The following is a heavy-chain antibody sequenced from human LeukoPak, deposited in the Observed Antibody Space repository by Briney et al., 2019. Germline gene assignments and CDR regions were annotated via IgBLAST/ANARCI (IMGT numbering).Heavy chain of an antibody. CDR2: IFYSGST. V-gene: IGHV4-59*01. CDR3: ARGNGYNYH. J-gene: IGHJ4*02. D-gene: IGHD5-24*01. Sequence: SETLSLTCTVSSASISSYYWSWIRQPPGKGLEWIGYIFYSGSTNYNPSLKSRVTISIDTSKNQFSLKLNSVTAADAAVYYCARGNGYNYHWGQGTLVTVSS. CDR1: SASISSYY.